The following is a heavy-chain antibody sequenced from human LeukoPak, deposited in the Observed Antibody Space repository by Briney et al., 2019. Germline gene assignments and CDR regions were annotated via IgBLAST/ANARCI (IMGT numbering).Heavy chain of an antibody. CDR3: ARWDYGGNSDNWFDP. V-gene: IGHV1-69*04. CDR2: IIPILGIA. Sequence: ASVKVSCKASGGTFSSYAISWVRQAPGQGLEWMGRIIPILGIANYAQKFQGRVTITADKSTSTAYMELSSLRSEDTAVYYCARWDYGGNSDNWFDPWGQGTLVTVSS. D-gene: IGHD4-23*01. CDR1: GGTFSSYA. J-gene: IGHJ5*02.